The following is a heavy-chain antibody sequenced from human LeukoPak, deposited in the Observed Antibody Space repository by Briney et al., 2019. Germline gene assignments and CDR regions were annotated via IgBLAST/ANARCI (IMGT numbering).Heavy chain of an antibody. V-gene: IGHV3-74*01. CDR1: GFTFSNYW. CDR3: AGAYSAYDPFDY. J-gene: IGHJ4*02. CDR2: LNADGNSI. D-gene: IGHD5-12*01. Sequence: GGSLRLSCAASGFTFSNYWMHWVRQAPGKGLVWVSRLNADGNSITYADSVRGRFTVSRDNAKNTVYLQMNSLRVEDTAIYFCAGAYSAYDPFDYWGQGILVTVSS.